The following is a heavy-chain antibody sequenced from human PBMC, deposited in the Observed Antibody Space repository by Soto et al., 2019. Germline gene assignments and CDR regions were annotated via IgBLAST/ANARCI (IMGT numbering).Heavy chain of an antibody. CDR2: ISGSGGST. V-gene: IGHV3-23*01. J-gene: IGHJ4*02. CDR1: GFTFSSYA. CDR3: AKTPYYYGSGPY. D-gene: IGHD3-10*01. Sequence: GGSLRLSCAASGFTFSSYAMSWVRQAPGKGLEWVSAISGSGGSTYYADPVKGRFTISRDNSKNTLYLQMNSLRAEDTAVYYCAKTPYYYGSGPYWGQGTLVTVSS.